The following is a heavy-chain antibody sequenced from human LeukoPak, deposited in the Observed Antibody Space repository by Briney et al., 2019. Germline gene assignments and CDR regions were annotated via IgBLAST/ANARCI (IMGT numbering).Heavy chain of an antibody. CDR1: SDSISLQY. CDR2: ISSSGNT. Sequence: SETLSLTCTVTSDSISLQYWNWIRQPPGKGLEWLGYISSSGNTNYHPSVNSRVTISRDTSKNQLSLRLKSLTAADTAVYYCARRSPIAAEDYWGQGILVTVSS. J-gene: IGHJ4*02. V-gene: IGHV4-4*09. D-gene: IGHD6-6*01. CDR3: ARRSPIAAEDY.